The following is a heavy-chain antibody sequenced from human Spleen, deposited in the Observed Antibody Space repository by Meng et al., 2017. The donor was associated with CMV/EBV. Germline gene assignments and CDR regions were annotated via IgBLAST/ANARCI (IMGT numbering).Heavy chain of an antibody. CDR1: WIFLSTSGMW. CDR2: IYWNDDK. CDR3: GYDSSGYYRY. J-gene: IGHJ4*02. V-gene: IGHV2-5*01. D-gene: IGHD3-22*01. Sequence: CTFAWIFLSTSGMWVRWIPQHPGKALEWLGIIYWNDDKWYSLSLKSRLTITKATPKNQVVLTMTNMDPVDTATYYCGYDSSGYYRYWGQGTLVTVSS.